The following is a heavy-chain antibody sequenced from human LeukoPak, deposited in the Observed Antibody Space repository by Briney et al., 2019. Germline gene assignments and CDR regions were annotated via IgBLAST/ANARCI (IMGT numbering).Heavy chain of an antibody. D-gene: IGHD4-23*01. CDR1: GGSISNGGYY. CDR2: IYDSGTT. J-gene: IGHJ4*02. V-gene: IGHV4-31*03. Sequence: SETLSLTCTVSGGSISNGGYYWSWIRQHPGKGLEWIGYIYDSGTTYYNPALQSRPTISVDTSDNQFSLKLRSVTAADTAMYYCARGADAANSGLFDYWGQGTLVTVSS. CDR3: ARGADAANSGLFDY.